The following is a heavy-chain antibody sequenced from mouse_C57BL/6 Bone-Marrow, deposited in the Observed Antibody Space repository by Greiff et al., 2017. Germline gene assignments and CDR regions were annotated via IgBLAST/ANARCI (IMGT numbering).Heavy chain of an antibody. CDR3: ARERIYYGYLAY. D-gene: IGHD2-2*01. Sequence: VKLVESGAELARPGASVKLSCKASGYTFTSYGISWVKQRTGQGLEWIGEIYPRSGNTYYNEKFKGKATLTADKSSSTAYMELRSLTSEDSAVYFCARERIYYGYLAYWGQGTLVTVSA. V-gene: IGHV1-81*01. CDR2: IYPRSGNT. CDR1: GYTFTSYG. J-gene: IGHJ3*01.